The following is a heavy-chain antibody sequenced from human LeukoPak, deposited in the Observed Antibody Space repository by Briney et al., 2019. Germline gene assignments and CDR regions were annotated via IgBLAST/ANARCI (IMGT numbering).Heavy chain of an antibody. CDR2: ISRSGKYR. CDR3: ARVYGGTGAAFDY. CDR1: GFTLSDYS. D-gene: IGHD4-23*01. J-gene: IGHJ4*02. Sequence: PGGSLRLSCVASGFTLSDYSMTWVRQAPGKGLEWVSSISRSGKYRHGADSGKGRFTISRDNAKSSLYLDMTNLRAEDTAVYYCARVYGGTGAAFDYWGQGTLLTVSS. V-gene: IGHV3-21*01.